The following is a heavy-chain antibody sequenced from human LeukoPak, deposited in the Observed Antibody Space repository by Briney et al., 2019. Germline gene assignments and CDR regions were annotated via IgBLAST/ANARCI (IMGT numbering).Heavy chain of an antibody. CDR3: AKDGAWLRFDD. V-gene: IGHV3-23*01. D-gene: IGHD5-12*01. CDR2: ISGSGGST. J-gene: IGHJ4*02. CDR1: GFTFSSYG. Sequence: SGGTLRLSCAASGFTFSSYGMSWVRQAPGKGLEWVSAISGSGGSTYYADSVRGRFSISRDDLKDTLYLQMKNLRAEDTAVYYCAKDGAWLRFDDWGQGILVTVSS.